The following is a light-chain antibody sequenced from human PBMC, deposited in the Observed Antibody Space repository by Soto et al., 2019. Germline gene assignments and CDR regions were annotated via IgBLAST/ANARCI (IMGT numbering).Light chain of an antibody. J-gene: IGLJ2*01. CDR1: SSDVGSYNL. Sequence: QLVLTQPASVSGSPGQSITISCTGSSSDVGSYNLVSWYQQLPGEAPKLMIYEGSKRPSGVSNRFSGSKSGNTVSLTISGLQAEDEADYYCCSFERSITLVFGGGTKLTVL. CDR2: EGS. CDR3: CSFERSITLV. V-gene: IGLV2-23*01.